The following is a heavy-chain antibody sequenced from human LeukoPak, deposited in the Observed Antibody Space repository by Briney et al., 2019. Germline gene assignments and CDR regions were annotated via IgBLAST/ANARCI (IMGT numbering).Heavy chain of an antibody. CDR2: IIPIFGTA. D-gene: IGHD6-19*01. Sequence: SVKVSCKASGGTFSSYAISWVRQAPGQGLEWMGGIIPIFGTANYAQKFQGRVTITADESTSTAYMELSSLRSDDTAVYYCARGDSSGWSDYWGQGTLVTVSS. V-gene: IGHV1-69*13. CDR1: GGTFSSYA. CDR3: ARGDSSGWSDY. J-gene: IGHJ4*02.